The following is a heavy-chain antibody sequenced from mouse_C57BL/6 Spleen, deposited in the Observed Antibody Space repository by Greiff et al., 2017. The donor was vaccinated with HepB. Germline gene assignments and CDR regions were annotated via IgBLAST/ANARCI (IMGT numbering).Heavy chain of an antibody. Sequence: VQLQQSGPELVKPGASVKIPCKASGYTFTDYNMDWVKQSHGKSLEWIGDINPNNGGTIYNQKFKGKATLTVDKSSSTAYMELRSLTSEDTAVYYCARGLWDRFAYWGQGTLVTVSA. CDR3: ARGLWDRFAY. D-gene: IGHD4-1*01. V-gene: IGHV1-18*01. CDR1: GYTFTDYN. CDR2: INPNNGGT. J-gene: IGHJ3*01.